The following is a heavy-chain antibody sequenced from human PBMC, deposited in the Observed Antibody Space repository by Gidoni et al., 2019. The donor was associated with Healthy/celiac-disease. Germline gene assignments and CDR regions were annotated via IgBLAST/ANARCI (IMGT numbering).Heavy chain of an antibody. Sequence: QVQLQDSGPGLVKPSQTLSLTCTVPGGSTSSGGYSWSWIRQHPGKGLEWIGYIYYSGSTYYNPSLKSRFTISVDTSKNQFSLKLSSVTAADTAVYYCARGEDPYYYGSGSYFDYWGQGTLVTVSS. J-gene: IGHJ4*02. CDR3: ARGEDPYYYGSGSYFDY. V-gene: IGHV4-31*03. CDR2: IYYSGST. D-gene: IGHD3-10*01. CDR1: GGSTSSGGYS.